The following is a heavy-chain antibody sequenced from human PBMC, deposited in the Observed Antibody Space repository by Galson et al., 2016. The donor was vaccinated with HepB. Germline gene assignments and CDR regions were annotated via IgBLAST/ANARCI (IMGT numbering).Heavy chain of an antibody. D-gene: IGHD1-26*01. Sequence: PALVKPTQTLTLTCIFSGFSLSTTGVGVGWMRQPPGKTLEWLAHIYWDGDERYSPSLKSRPTITKDTSKNRVVLTMTNMDPVDTATYYCVHIFHSGSYYYFAYWGQGTLVTVSS. CDR1: GFSLSTTGVG. V-gene: IGHV2-5*02. CDR3: VHIFHSGSYYYFAY. J-gene: IGHJ4*02. CDR2: IYWDGDE.